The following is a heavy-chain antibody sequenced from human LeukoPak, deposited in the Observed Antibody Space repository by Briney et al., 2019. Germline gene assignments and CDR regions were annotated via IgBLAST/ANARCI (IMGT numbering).Heavy chain of an antibody. D-gene: IGHD2-8*01. CDR3: AKPQLIDDAFDI. J-gene: IGHJ3*02. V-gene: IGHV3-23*01. CDR1: GFTFSSYG. CDR2: ISGSGGST. Sequence: GGSLRLSCAASGFTFSSYGMHWVRQAPGKGLEWVSAISGSGGSTYYADSVKGRFTISRDNSKNTLYLQMNSLRAEDTAVYYCAKPQLIDDAFDIWGQGTMVTVSS.